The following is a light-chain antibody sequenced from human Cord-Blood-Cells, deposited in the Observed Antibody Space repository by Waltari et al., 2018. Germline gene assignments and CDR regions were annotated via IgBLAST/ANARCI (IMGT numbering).Light chain of an antibody. CDR2: LGS. CDR1: QRLLHGNGYNY. V-gene: IGKV2-28*01. J-gene: IGKJ3*01. Sequence: DIVMTQSPLSLPVTPGEPASISCRSSQRLLHGNGYNYLDWYLQKPGQSPQLLIYLGSNRASGVPDRFSGSGSGTDFTLKISRVEAEDVGVYYCMQALQTPFTFGPGTKVDIK. CDR3: MQALQTPFT.